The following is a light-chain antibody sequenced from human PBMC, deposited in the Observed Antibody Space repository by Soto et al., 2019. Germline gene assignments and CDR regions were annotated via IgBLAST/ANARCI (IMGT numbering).Light chain of an antibody. J-gene: IGLJ2*01. CDR1: SSAFGGYNY. CDR3: SSYTSTSTPL. CDR2: EIS. Sequence: QSVLTQPASVSGSPGQSITISCTGTSSAFGGYNYISWYQQHPGKAPKLLIYEISNRPSGVSNRFSGSKSGNTASLTISGLQAEDEADYYCSSYTSTSTPLFGGGTKVTVL. V-gene: IGLV2-14*01.